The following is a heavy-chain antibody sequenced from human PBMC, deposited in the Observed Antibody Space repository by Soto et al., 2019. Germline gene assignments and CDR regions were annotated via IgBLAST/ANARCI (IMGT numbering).Heavy chain of an antibody. D-gene: IGHD6-19*01. CDR2: ISSSSSYI. Sequence: GGSLRLSCAASGFTFSSYSMNWVRQAPGKGLEWVSSISSSSSYIYYADSVKGRFTISRDNAKNSLYLQMNSLRAEDTAVYYCARDDEGGWYFIDYWGQGTLVTVSS. CDR3: ARDDEGGWYFIDY. CDR1: GFTFSSYS. V-gene: IGHV3-21*01. J-gene: IGHJ4*02.